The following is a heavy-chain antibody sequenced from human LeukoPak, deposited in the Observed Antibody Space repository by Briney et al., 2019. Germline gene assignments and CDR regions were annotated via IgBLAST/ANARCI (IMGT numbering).Heavy chain of an antibody. V-gene: IGHV4-39*01. CDR2: IYYSGST. CDR1: GGSISSSSYY. CDR3: ASIVGAISYYYYYMDV. Sequence: PSETLSLTCTVSGGSISSSSYYWGWIRQPPGKGLEWIGSIYYSGSTYYNPSLKSRVTISVDTSKNLFFLMLSPVTAADTAVYYFASIVGAISYYYYYMDVWGKGTTVTVSS. J-gene: IGHJ6*03. D-gene: IGHD1-26*01.